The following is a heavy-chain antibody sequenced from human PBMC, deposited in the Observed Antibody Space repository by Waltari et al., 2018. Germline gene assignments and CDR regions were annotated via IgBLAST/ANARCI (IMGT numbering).Heavy chain of an antibody. J-gene: IGHJ5*02. V-gene: IGHV4-39*07. CDR3: ARDKEVTIFGVEGGNWFDP. Sequence: QLQLQESGPGLVKPSETLSLTCTVSGGSISSSSYYWGWIRQPPGKGLEWIGSIYYSGSTYYNPSLKSRVTISVDTSKNQFSLKLSSVTAADTAVYYCARDKEVTIFGVEGGNWFDPWGQGTLVTVSS. D-gene: IGHD3-3*01. CDR1: GGSISSSSYY. CDR2: IYYSGST.